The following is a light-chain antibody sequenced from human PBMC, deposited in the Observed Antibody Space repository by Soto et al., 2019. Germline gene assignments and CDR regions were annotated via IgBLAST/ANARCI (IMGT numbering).Light chain of an antibody. J-gene: IGKJ2*01. V-gene: IGKV1-39*01. CDR3: QQSFSTRYT. CDR1: HHISRY. Sequence: DVQLTQSPSSLSASVGDRVTISCRAGHHISRYLNWYQHKPGKAPRLLIYAASTLQRGVPSRFSGSGSGTDFTLTISSLQSEDFATYYCQQSFSTRYTFGQGTKLEIK. CDR2: AAS.